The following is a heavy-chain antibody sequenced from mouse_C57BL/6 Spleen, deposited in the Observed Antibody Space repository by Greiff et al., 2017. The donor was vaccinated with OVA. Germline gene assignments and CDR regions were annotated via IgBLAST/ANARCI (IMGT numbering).Heavy chain of an antibody. V-gene: IGHV6-3*01. D-gene: IGHD1-1*01. J-gene: IGHJ3*01. CDR3: TYYYGSSYAWFAY. CDR1: GFTFSNYW. Sequence: EVKLQESGGGLVQPGGSMKLSCVASGFTFSNYWMNWVRQSPEKGLEWVAQIRLKSDNYATHYAESVKGRFTISRDDSKSSVYLQMNNLRSEDTGIYYCTYYYGSSYAWFAYWGQGTLVTVSA. CDR2: IRLKSDNYAT.